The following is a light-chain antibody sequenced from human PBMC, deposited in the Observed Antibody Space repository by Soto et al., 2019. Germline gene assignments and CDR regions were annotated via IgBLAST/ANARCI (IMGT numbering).Light chain of an antibody. V-gene: IGKV3-15*01. Sequence: EAVMNQSLATLSVYPGERATLSCRASQSISSNLAWYQQKPGQAPRLLIYGASTRATGIPARFTGSGSGTEFTLTISSLQSEDFAVYYCQQYNNWPPITFGQRRRPEI. CDR3: QQYNNWPPIT. J-gene: IGKJ5*01. CDR1: QSISSN. CDR2: GAS.